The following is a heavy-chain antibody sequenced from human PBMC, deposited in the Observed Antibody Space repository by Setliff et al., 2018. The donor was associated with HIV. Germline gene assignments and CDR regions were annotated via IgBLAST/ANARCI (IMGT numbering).Heavy chain of an antibody. J-gene: IGHJ3*02. CDR2: IYYNGIT. V-gene: IGHV4-31*03. CDR3: AREIVRVAPDI. CDR1: GGSINNGAYY. Sequence: SETLSLTCTVSGGSINNGAYYWSWIRHQPGRGLEWIGNIYYNGITHYNPSLKSRLSISIDTSKNQFYLQLNSVTAADTSVFYCAREIVRVAPDIWGPGTAVTVSS. D-gene: IGHD3-16*02.